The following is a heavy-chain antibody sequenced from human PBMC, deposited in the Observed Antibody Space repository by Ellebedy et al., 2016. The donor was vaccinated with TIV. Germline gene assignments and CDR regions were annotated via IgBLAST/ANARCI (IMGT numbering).Heavy chain of an antibody. D-gene: IGHD1-26*01. CDR3: VTDAGSYPNLDY. CDR1: GFTFNDAW. CDR2: VKSKIDGGTT. V-gene: IGHV3-15*01. J-gene: IGHJ4*01. Sequence: GGSLRLSXAASGFTFNDAWMTWVRQAPGKGLEWVGRVKSKIDGGTTDFAAPVKGRFTISRDESKDTLYLQMNSLKTEDTAVYYCVTDAGSYPNLDYWGHGTLVTVSS.